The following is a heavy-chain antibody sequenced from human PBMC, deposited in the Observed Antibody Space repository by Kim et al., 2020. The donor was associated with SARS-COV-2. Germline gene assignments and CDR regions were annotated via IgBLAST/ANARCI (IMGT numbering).Heavy chain of an antibody. Sequence: SETLSLTCTVSGGSISSSSYYWGWIRQPPGKGLEWIGSIYYSGSTYYNSSLKSLVTISVDTSKNQFSLNLSSVTAADTAVYYSAGHLRGTMIVVVITPLNYVDHWGQGTLVTVSS. D-gene: IGHD3-22*01. J-gene: IGHJ4*02. V-gene: IGHV4-39*01. CDR2: IYYSGST. CDR3: AGHLRGTMIVVVITPLNYVDH. CDR1: GGSISSSSYY.